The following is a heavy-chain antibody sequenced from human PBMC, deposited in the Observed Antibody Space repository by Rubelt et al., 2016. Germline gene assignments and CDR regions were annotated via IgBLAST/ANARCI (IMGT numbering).Heavy chain of an antibody. CDR3: TRVPRERSLKDY. D-gene: IGHD1-26*01. J-gene: IGHJ4*02. CDR2: MHPNNGDT. CDR1: GYTFTTYD. V-gene: IGHV1-8*01. Sequence: QVQLVQFGAEVKKPGASVKVSCEASGYTFTTYDINWVRQATGQGLAWMGWMHPNNGDTGYAQKFQGRVTMTRTSSIKTAYLGLTSLTSEDTAVYYCTRVPRERSLKDYWGQGTLVTVSS.